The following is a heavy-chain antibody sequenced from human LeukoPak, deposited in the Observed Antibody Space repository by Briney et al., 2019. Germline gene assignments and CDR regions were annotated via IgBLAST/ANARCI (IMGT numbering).Heavy chain of an antibody. CDR3: ARGGSYSSLGFDY. CDR1: GGSISSGGYY. V-gene: IGHV4-30-2*01. CDR2: IYHSGST. J-gene: IGHJ4*02. Sequence: SETLSLTCTVSGGSISSGGYYWSWIRQPPGKGLEWIGYIYHSGSTYYNPSLKSRVTISVDRSKNQFSLKLSSVTAADTAVYYCARGGSYSSLGFDYWAREPWSPSPQ. D-gene: IGHD1-26*01.